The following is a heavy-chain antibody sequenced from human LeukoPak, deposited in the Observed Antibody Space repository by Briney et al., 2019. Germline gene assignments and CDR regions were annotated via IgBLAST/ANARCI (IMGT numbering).Heavy chain of an antibody. CDR2: ITSDGSST. J-gene: IGHJ4*02. Sequence: GGSLRLSCAASGFTFTSYSMHWVPQAPGKGLGWVSRITSDGSSTSYADSAKGRFTISRDNAKNTLYLQMNSLRAEDTAVYYCARPGHIYCSGGSCYGTYWDYWGQGTLVTVSS. CDR3: ARPGHIYCSGGSCYGTYWDY. V-gene: IGHV3-74*01. CDR1: GFTFTSYS. D-gene: IGHD2-15*01.